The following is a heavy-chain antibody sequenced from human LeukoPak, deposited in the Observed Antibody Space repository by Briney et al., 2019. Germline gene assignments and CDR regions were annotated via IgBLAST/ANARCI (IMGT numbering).Heavy chain of an antibody. D-gene: IGHD2-2*01. Sequence: ASVKVSCKASGGTFSSYAISWVRQAPGQGLEWMGGIIPIFGTANYAQKFQGRVTITADESTSTAYMELSSLRSEDTAVYYCARDCSSTSCSPTDYYYGMDVWGQGTTVTVSS. CDR3: ARDCSSTSCSPTDYYYGMDV. CDR1: GGTFSSYA. V-gene: IGHV1-69*13. J-gene: IGHJ6*02. CDR2: IIPIFGTA.